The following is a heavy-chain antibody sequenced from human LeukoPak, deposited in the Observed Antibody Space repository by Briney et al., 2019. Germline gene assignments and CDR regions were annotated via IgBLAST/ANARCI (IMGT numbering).Heavy chain of an antibody. CDR2: IIPILGIA. CDR3: AREVVPAARGGWFDP. D-gene: IGHD2-2*01. Sequence: ASVKVSCKASGGTFSSYAISWVRQAPGQGLEWMGRIIPILGIANYAQKFQGRVTITADKSTSTAYMELSSLRSEDTAVYYCAREVVPAARGGWFDPWGQGTLVTVSS. CDR1: GGTFSSYA. J-gene: IGHJ5*02. V-gene: IGHV1-69*04.